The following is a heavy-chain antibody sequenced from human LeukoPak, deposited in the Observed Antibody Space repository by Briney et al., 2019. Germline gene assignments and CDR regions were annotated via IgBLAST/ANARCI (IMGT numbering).Heavy chain of an antibody. CDR3: ARGPGGYCSGGSCYGNAFDI. V-gene: IGHV4-34*01. CDR1: GGSFSGCY. Sequence: SETLSLTCAVYGGSFSGCYWSWIRQPPGKGLEWIGEINHSGSTNYNPSLKSRVTISVDTSKNQFSLKLSSVTAADTAVYYCARGPGGYCSGGSCYGNAFDIWGRGTMVTVSS. CDR2: INHSGST. J-gene: IGHJ3*02. D-gene: IGHD2-15*01.